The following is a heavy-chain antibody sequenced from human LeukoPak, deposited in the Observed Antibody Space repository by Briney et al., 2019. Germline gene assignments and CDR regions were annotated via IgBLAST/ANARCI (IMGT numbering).Heavy chain of an antibody. J-gene: IGHJ4*02. D-gene: IGHD3-10*01. Sequence: GGSLRLSCAASGFTFDDYAMHWVRQAPGKGLEWVSLISGDGGSTYYADSVKGLFTISRDNSKNSLYLQMNSLRTEDTALYYCAKDMNYYGSGSYFDYWGQGTLVTVSS. CDR3: AKDMNYYGSGSYFDY. CDR1: GFTFDDYA. V-gene: IGHV3-43*02. CDR2: ISGDGGST.